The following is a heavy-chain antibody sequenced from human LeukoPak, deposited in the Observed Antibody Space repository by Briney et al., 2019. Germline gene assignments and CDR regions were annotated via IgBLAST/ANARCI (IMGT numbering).Heavy chain of an antibody. CDR2: TYHSGST. Sequence: SETLSLTCTVSGYSISSGYYWGWIRQPPGKGLEWIGRTYHSGSTYYNPSLKRRVTISVDTSKNQFPLKLSSVTAADTAVYYCARGRSSSQEDYWGQGPLVTVSS. D-gene: IGHD6-13*01. V-gene: IGHV4-38-2*02. CDR1: GYSISSGYY. CDR3: ARGRSSSQEDY. J-gene: IGHJ4*02.